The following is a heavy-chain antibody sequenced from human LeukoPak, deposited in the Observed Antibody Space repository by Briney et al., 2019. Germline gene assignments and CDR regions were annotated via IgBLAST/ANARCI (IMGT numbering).Heavy chain of an antibody. CDR3: ARDRVNWNDVGGLFHY. D-gene: IGHD1-1*01. J-gene: IGHJ4*02. CDR2: IFYSGST. Sequence: SETLSLTCTVSGDSFSSSSYSWGWIRQPPGKGLEWIGSIFYSGSTFYNPSLKSRVTISVDTSKNQFSLKLTSVTAADTAVYYCARDRVNWNDVGGLFHYWGQGTLVTVTS. V-gene: IGHV4-39*02. CDR1: GDSFSSSSYS.